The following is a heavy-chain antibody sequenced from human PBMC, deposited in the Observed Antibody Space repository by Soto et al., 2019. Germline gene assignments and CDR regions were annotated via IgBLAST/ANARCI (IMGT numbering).Heavy chain of an antibody. CDR1: GGSISSSGYS. CDR3: ASTYYYYYGMDV. J-gene: IGHJ6*02. CDR2: VYHSGST. D-gene: IGHD3-16*01. Sequence: SETLSLTCTVSGGSISSSGYSWSWIRQPPGKGLEWVGYVYHSGSTYYNPSLKSRVTISVDTSKNQFSLKLSSVTAADTAVYYCASTYYYYYGMDVWGQGTTVTVSS. V-gene: IGHV4-30-2*01.